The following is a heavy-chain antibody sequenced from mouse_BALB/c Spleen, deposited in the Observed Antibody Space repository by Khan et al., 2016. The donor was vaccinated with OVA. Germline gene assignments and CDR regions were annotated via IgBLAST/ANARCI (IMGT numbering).Heavy chain of an antibody. CDR1: GYSFTSYY. CDR2: IDPFSGVT. V-gene: IGHV1S135*01. CDR3: TRHGYVAWFTY. D-gene: IGHD2-2*01. J-gene: IGHJ3*01. Sequence: VQLQQPGPELMKPGASVKISCKASGYSFTSYYIHWLMQSHGKSLEWIGYIDPFSGVTTYNQKFKGKATLTVDKSSSTAYIHLNNLTSEDSAVYYCTRHGYVAWFTYWGQGTLVTVSA.